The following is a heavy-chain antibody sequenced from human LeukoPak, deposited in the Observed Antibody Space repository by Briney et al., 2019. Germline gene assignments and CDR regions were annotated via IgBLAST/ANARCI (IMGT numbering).Heavy chain of an antibody. Sequence: SETLSLTCAAYGGSFSGYYWSWIRQPPGKGLEWIGEINHSGSTNYNPSLKSRVTISVDTSKNQFSLKLSSVTAADTAVYYCARRAGYSSGWVPYYYYYMDVWGKGTTVTISS. D-gene: IGHD6-19*01. CDR1: GGSFSGYY. J-gene: IGHJ6*03. CDR3: ARRAGYSSGWVPYYYYYMDV. CDR2: INHSGST. V-gene: IGHV4-34*01.